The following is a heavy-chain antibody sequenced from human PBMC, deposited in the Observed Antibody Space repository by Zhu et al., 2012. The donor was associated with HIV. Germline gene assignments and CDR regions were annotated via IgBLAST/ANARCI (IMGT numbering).Heavy chain of an antibody. CDR1: GGSISSGDYY. V-gene: IGHV4-30-4*08. J-gene: IGHJ2*01. Sequence: QVQLQESGPGLVKPSQTLSLTCTVSGGSISSGDYYWSWIRQPPGKGLEWIGYVYYSGSTYYNPSLKSRVIISVDTSKNQFSLNLSSVTAADTAVYYCSQRRGAYSLWYFDLWGRWHPAHCLL. CDR2: VYYSGST. D-gene: IGHD2-15*01. CDR3: SQRRGAYSLWYFDL.